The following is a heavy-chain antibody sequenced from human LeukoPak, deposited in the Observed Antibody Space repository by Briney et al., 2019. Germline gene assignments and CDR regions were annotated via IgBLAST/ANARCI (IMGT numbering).Heavy chain of an antibody. V-gene: IGHV4-38-2*02. J-gene: IGHJ5*02. Sequence: SETLSLTCTVSGYSIRNGYFWGWVRQSPGKGLEWIGNIHQSGSTSYNPSLKSRVTISVDTSKNQFSLKLSPVTAADTAVYYCARHPGTLTGEEAGWFDPWGQGTLVTVSS. CDR2: IHQSGST. CDR3: ARHPGTLTGEEAGWFDP. CDR1: GYSIRNGYF. D-gene: IGHD7-27*01.